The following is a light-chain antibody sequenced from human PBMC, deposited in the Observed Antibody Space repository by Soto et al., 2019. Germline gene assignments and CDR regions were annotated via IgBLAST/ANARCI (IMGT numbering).Light chain of an antibody. Sequence: ELVLTQSPGTLSLSPGESATLSCRASQSVSNNYLAWYQQKPGQAPRLLIYGAYNRATGIPDRFSGSGSGTDFTLTISRLEPEDFAVYYCQQYGSSPPYTFGQGTRLEIK. J-gene: IGKJ5*01. V-gene: IGKV3-20*01. CDR2: GAY. CDR3: QQYGSSPPYT. CDR1: QSVSNNY.